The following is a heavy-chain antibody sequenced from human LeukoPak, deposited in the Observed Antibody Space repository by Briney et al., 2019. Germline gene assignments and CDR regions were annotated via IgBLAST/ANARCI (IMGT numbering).Heavy chain of an antibody. CDR2: IYPGDSDT. V-gene: IGHV5-51*01. Sequence: GESLKISCKGSGYSFTSYWIGWVRQMPGKGLEWMGIIYPGDSDTRYSPSFQGQVTISADKSISTAYLQWSSLKASDTAMYYWARRGPAAGTLINYGGRGPLVPVSS. J-gene: IGHJ4*02. CDR3: ARRGPAAGTLINY. D-gene: IGHD6-13*01. CDR1: GYSFTSYW.